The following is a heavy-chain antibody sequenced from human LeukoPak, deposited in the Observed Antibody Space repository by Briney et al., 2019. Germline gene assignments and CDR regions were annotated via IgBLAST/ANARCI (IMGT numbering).Heavy chain of an antibody. CDR2: ISSSSSYI. J-gene: IGHJ4*02. CDR1: GFTFSSYS. CDR3: ASDRGSGWFDY. V-gene: IGHV3-21*01. Sequence: GGSLRLSCAASGFTFSSYSMNWVRQAPGKGLEWVSSISSSSSYIYYADSLKGRFTISRDNAKNSLYLQMNSLRVEDTAVYYCASDRGSGWFDYWGQGTLVTVSS. D-gene: IGHD6-19*01.